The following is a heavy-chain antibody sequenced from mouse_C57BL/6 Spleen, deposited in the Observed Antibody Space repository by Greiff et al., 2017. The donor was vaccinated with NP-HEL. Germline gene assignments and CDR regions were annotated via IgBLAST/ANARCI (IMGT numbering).Heavy chain of an antibody. CDR3: ERYYCGSSPFDY. CDR1: GYTFTSYW. J-gene: IGHJ2*01. Sequence: VQLQQPGAELVMPGASVKLSCKASGYTFTSYWMHWVKQRPGQGLEWIGEIDPSDSYTNYNQKFKGKSTLTVDKSSSTAYMQLSSLTSEDSAVYYCERYYCGSSPFDYWGQGTTLTAS. V-gene: IGHV1-69*01. CDR2: IDPSDSYT. D-gene: IGHD1-1*01.